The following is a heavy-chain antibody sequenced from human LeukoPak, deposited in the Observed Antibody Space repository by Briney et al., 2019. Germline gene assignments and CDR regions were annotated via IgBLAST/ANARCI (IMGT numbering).Heavy chain of an antibody. D-gene: IGHD3-10*01. CDR3: ARGVIDYYFDY. CDR1: GGSISSSSYY. V-gene: IGHV4-39*01. CDR2: IYYSGST. Sequence: SETLPLTCTVSGGSISSSSYYWGWIRQPPGKGLEWIGSIYYSGSTYYNPSLKSRVTISVDTSKNQFSLKLSSVTAADTAVCYCARGVIDYYFDYWGQGTLVTVSS. J-gene: IGHJ4*02.